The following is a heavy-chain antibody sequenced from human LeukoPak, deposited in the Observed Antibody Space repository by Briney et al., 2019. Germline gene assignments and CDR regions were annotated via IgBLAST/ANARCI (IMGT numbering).Heavy chain of an antibody. CDR3: ARGGIPPDY. Sequence: GGSLRLSCAASGFTFSSYEMNWVRQAPGKGLVWVSYISSSGTTIYYADSVKGRFTISRDNAKNSLYLQMNSLRAEDTAVYYCARGGIPPDYWGQGTLVTVSS. J-gene: IGHJ4*02. CDR2: ISSSGTTI. CDR1: GFTFSSYE. D-gene: IGHD2-2*02. V-gene: IGHV3-48*03.